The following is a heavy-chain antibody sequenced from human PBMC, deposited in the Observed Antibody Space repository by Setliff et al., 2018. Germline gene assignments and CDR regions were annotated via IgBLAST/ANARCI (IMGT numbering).Heavy chain of an antibody. V-gene: IGHV3-23*01. CDR3: AKSGGYCSSTSCYSYYYYMDV. CDR2: ISSSSRTK. D-gene: IGHD2-2*02. J-gene: IGHJ6*03. Sequence: GSLRLSCAASGLTFSIYAMSWVRQAPGKGLEWVSVISSSSRTKYYADSVKGRFTISRDNSKNTLYLQMNSLRAEDTAVYYCAKSGGYCSSTSCYSYYYYMDVWGKGTTVTVSS. CDR1: GLTFSIYA.